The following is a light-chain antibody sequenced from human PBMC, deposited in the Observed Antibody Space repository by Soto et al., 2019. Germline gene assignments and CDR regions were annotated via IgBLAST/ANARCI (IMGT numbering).Light chain of an antibody. V-gene: IGKV1-5*03. J-gene: IGKJ2*01. CDR3: QRYNDYQYV. CDR2: KAI. Sequence: DIPMTQSPSTLSASVGDRVTITCRASQSITTWLAWYQQKPGKAPKLLIYKAINLQSGVPSRFSGSGSGTEFTRTISSLQPDDFATYYCQRYNDYQYVFGQGTKLDMK. CDR1: QSITTW.